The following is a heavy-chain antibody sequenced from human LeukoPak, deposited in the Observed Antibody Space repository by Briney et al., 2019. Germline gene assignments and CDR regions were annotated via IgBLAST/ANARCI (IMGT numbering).Heavy chain of an antibody. CDR2: INPSGGST. CDR1: GYTFTSYY. J-gene: IGHJ4*02. V-gene: IGHV1-46*01. D-gene: IGHD4-17*01. CDR3: ARGYGDYGGVDY. Sequence: ASVNVSCKASGYTFTSYYMHWVRQAPGQGLEWMGIINPSGGSTSYAQKYQGRVTMARDTSTSTVYMELSSLRSEDTAVYYCARGYGDYGGVDYWGQGTLVTVSS.